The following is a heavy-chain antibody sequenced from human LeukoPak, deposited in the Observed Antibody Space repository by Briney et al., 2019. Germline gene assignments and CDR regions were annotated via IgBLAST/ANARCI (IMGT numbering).Heavy chain of an antibody. J-gene: IGHJ4*02. V-gene: IGHV4-59*08. CDR1: GGSMGTYY. CDR2: IYYRGST. D-gene: IGHD2-21*01. Sequence: PSETLSLTCSVSGGSMGTYYWTWARQPPGKGLEWIGYIYYRGSTNYNPSLKSRVTISEDTAKNQFSLKLTSVTAADTAVYYCARHGAIPEYWGQGSLVIVSS. CDR3: ARHGAIPEY.